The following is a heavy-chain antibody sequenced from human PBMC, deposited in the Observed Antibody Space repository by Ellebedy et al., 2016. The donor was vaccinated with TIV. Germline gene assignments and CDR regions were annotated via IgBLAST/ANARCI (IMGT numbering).Heavy chain of an antibody. CDR3: ARGLRRDGYNLIDY. CDR1: GGSISSSSYY. Sequence: GSLRLSXTVSGGSISSSSYYWGWIRQPPGKGLEWIGSIYYSGSTYYNPSLKSRVTISVDTSKNQFSLKLSSVTAADTAVYYCARGLRRDGYNLIDYWGQGTLVTVSS. D-gene: IGHD5-24*01. J-gene: IGHJ4*02. CDR2: IYYSGST. V-gene: IGHV4-39*07.